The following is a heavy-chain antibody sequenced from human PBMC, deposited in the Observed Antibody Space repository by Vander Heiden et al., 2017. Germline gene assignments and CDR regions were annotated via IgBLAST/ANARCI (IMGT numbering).Heavy chain of an antibody. CDR1: GFTSGAYA. CDR2: IRSKAYGGTT. D-gene: IGHD3-22*01. CDR3: TRATMIVVVITFFDY. V-gene: IGHV3-49*05. Sequence: EVQLVESGGGLVTPGRSLRLSCTASGFTSGAYAMSWLRQAPGEGLEWVGFIRSKAYGGTTEYAASVKGRFTISRDDSKSSAYLQMNSLKTEDTAVYYCTRATMIVVVITFFDYWGQGTLVTVSS. J-gene: IGHJ4*02.